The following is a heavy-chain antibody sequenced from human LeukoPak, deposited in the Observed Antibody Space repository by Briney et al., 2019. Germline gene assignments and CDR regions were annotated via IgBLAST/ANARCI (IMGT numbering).Heavy chain of an antibody. Sequence: VSVKVSCKASGYTFTSYYMHWVRQAPGQGLEWMGIINPSGGSTSYAQKFQGRVTMTRDTSTSTVYMGLSSLRSEDTAVYYCAREYQLLVYGMDVWGQGTTVTVSS. J-gene: IGHJ6*02. CDR1: GYTFTSYY. V-gene: IGHV1-46*01. CDR3: AREYQLLVYGMDV. CDR2: INPSGGST. D-gene: IGHD2-2*01.